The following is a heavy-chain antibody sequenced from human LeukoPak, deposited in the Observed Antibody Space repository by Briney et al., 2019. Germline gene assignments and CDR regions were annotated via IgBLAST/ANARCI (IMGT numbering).Heavy chain of an antibody. CDR2: IYYNRGT. CDR1: SDSISNSAYH. Sequence: PSETLSLTCTVSSDSISNSAYHWGWIRQPPGRGLEWIGTIYYNRGTYYNPSLKSRVTISVDTSKNQFSLKLSSVTAADTAVYYCARGTQAARWYFDYWGQGTLVTVSS. CDR3: ARGTQAARWYFDY. V-gene: IGHV4-39*07. D-gene: IGHD6-25*01. J-gene: IGHJ4*02.